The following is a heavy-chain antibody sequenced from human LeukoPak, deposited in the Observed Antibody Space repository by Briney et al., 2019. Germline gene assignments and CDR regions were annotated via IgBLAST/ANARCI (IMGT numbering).Heavy chain of an antibody. CDR3: ASSPFPYYYYGMDV. CDR2: IYYSGST. CDR1: GGSISSYY. Sequence: ASETLSLTCTVSGGSISSYYWSWIRQPPWKGLEWIGYIYYSGSTNYNPSLKSRVTISVDTSKNQFSLKLSSVTAADTAVYYCASSPFPYYYYGMDVWGQGTTVTVSS. V-gene: IGHV4-59*01. J-gene: IGHJ6*02.